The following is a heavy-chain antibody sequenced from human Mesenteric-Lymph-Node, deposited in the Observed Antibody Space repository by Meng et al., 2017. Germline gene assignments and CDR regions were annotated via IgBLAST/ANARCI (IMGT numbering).Heavy chain of an antibody. D-gene: IGHD3-22*01. CDR3: ARGKGGDSSGYYYAKYYYYGMDV. J-gene: IGHJ6*02. V-gene: IGHV4-59*01. Sequence: SETLSLTCTVSGGSISDFYWSWIRQSPGKGLEWIGYIFYSGSTNYNPSLKSRVTISVDTSKNQFSLKLSSVTAADTAVYYCARGKGGDSSGYYYAKYYYYGMDVWGQGTTVTVSS. CDR1: GGSISDFY. CDR2: IFYSGST.